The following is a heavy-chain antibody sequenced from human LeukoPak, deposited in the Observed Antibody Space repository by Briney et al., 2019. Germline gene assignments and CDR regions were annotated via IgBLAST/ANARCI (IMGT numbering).Heavy chain of an antibody. Sequence: PGGSLRLSCAASGFSVSANFMRWVRQAPGKGLEWVSVLYSGGTTFYADSVKGRFTISRDNSRNSLYLQMNSLRAEDTAIYYCVKSLSLAVAGIFGYWGQGTLVTVSS. CDR2: LYSGGTT. CDR1: GFSVSANF. V-gene: IGHV3-66*01. CDR3: VKSLSLAVAGIFGY. J-gene: IGHJ4*02. D-gene: IGHD6-19*01.